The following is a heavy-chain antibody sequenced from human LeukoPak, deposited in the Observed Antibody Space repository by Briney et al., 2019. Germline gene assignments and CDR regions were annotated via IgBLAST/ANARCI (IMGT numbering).Heavy chain of an antibody. CDR1: GFTFGHYA. V-gene: IGHV3-21*01. CDR2: ISSSSSYI. J-gene: IGHJ4*02. CDR3: ARDPFSIVPAASPLY. D-gene: IGHD2-2*01. Sequence: GRSLRLSCTGSGFTFGHYALAWVRQAPGKGLEWVSSISSSSSYIYYADSVKGRFTISRDNAKNSLYLQMNSLRAEDTAVYYCARDPFSIVPAASPLYWGQGTLVTVSS.